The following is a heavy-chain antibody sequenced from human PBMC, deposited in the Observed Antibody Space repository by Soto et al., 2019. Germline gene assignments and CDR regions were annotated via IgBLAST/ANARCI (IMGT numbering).Heavy chain of an antibody. CDR2: IWYDGSNK. Sequence: GGSLRLSCAASGFTFSSYGLHWVRQARGKGLEWVADIWYDGSNKYYADSVKGRFTISRDNSKNTLYLQMNSLRAEDTAVYYCASLFDYGDYRDYWGQGTLVTASS. D-gene: IGHD4-17*01. CDR1: GFTFSSYG. CDR3: ASLFDYGDYRDY. V-gene: IGHV3-33*01. J-gene: IGHJ4*02.